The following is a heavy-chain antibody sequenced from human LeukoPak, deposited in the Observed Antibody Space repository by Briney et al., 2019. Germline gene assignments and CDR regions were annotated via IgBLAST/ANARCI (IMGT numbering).Heavy chain of an antibody. Sequence: GGSLRLSCAASGFTVSSNYMSWVRRAPGKGLEWVSAISGSGGSTYYADSVKGRFTISRDNSKNTLYLQMNSLRAEDTAVYYCARRRPGYYYDSSGSSAPDFDYWGQGTLVTVSS. V-gene: IGHV3-23*01. CDR2: ISGSGGST. CDR1: GFTVSSNY. J-gene: IGHJ4*02. CDR3: ARRRPGYYYDSSGSSAPDFDY. D-gene: IGHD3-22*01.